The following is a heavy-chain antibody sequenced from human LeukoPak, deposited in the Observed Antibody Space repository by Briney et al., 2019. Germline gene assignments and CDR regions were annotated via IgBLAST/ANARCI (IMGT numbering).Heavy chain of an antibody. J-gene: IGHJ5*02. CDR1: GFTFSSYG. D-gene: IGHD3-10*01. Sequence: GGSLRLSCAAAGFTFSSYGMHWVRQAPGKGLEWVAFIRYDGSNKYYADSVKGRFTISRDNSKNTLYLQMSSLRAEDRAVYYCARAGVRGVIYNWFDPWGQGTLVTVSS. CDR2: IRYDGSNK. V-gene: IGHV3-30*02. CDR3: ARAGVRGVIYNWFDP.